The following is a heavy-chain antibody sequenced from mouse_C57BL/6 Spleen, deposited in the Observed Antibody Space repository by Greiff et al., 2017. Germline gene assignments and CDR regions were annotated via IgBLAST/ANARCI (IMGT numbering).Heavy chain of an antibody. CDR1: GYTFTSYW. CDR3: ARDVDYYGSRYFDY. D-gene: IGHD1-1*01. Sequence: QVQLKQPGAELVKPGASVKLSCKASGYTFTSYWMHWVKQRPGQGLEWIGMIHPNSGSTNYNEKFKSKATLTVDKSSSTAYMQLSSLTSEDSAVYYCARDVDYYGSRYFDYWGQGTTLTVSS. V-gene: IGHV1-64*01. CDR2: IHPNSGST. J-gene: IGHJ2*01.